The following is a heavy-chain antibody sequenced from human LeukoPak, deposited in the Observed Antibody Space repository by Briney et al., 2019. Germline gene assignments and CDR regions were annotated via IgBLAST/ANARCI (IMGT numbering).Heavy chain of an antibody. D-gene: IGHD6-13*01. CDR1: GFTFSSYA. V-gene: IGHV3-23*01. CDR3: AKDQNSSWYLFLSQYYYYGMDV. Sequence: GGSLRLSCAASGFTFSSYAMSWVRQAPGKGLEWVSAISGSGGSTYYADSVKGRFTISRDNSKNTLYLQMNSLRAEDTAVYYCAKDQNSSWYLFLSQYYYYGMDVWGQGTTVTVSS. J-gene: IGHJ6*02. CDR2: ISGSGGST.